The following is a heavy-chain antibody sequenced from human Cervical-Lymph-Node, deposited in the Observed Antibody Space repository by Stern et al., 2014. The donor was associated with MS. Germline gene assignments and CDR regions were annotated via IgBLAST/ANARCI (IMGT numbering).Heavy chain of an antibody. CDR2: INAANGNT. D-gene: IGHD2-15*01. Sequence: QLVESGAEVKKPGASVTVSCEASGYTFTTYAIHWVRQAPGQRLEWMGWINAANGNTKYSQKFQGSGTITRDTSARTDCTDLSSLKSEDTAVYYCARDKPVAVIYYYGMDVWGQGTTVTVSS. CDR3: ARDKPVAVIYYYGMDV. CDR1: GYTFTTYA. J-gene: IGHJ6*02. V-gene: IGHV1-3*01.